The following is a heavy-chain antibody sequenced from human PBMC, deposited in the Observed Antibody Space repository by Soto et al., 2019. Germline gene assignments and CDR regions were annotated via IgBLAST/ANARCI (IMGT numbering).Heavy chain of an antibody. J-gene: IGHJ5*02. CDR1: GGSISSSSYY. CDR2: IYYSGST. V-gene: IGHV4-39*01. CDR3: AGRVMITFGGVIDILDWCDP. D-gene: IGHD3-16*02. Sequence: PSETLSRTCTVSGGSISSSSYYWGWIRQPPGKGLEWIGSIYYSGSTYYNPSLKSRVTISVDTSKNQFSLKLSSVTAADTAVYYCAGRVMITFGGVIDILDWCDPWGQGTLVT.